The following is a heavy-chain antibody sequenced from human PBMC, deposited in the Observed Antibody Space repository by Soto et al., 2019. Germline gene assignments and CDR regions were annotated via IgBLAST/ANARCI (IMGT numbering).Heavy chain of an antibody. Sequence: PGGSLRLSCAASGFTFSHYFMTWVRQAPGKSLEWVAGIKEDGSEKYYADSMKGRFTISRDNAKNSLYLQVDSLRVEDTAMYYCAKERFGTGGGCHVGQVFDLWGQGTMVTVSS. D-gene: IGHD2-8*02. V-gene: IGHV3-7*03. CDR3: AKERFGTGGGCHVGQVFDL. J-gene: IGHJ3*01. CDR1: GFTFSHYF. CDR2: IKEDGSEK.